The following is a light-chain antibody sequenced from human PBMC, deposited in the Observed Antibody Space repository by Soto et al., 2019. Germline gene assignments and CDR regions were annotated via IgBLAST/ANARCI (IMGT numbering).Light chain of an antibody. J-gene: IGKJ1*01. Sequence: EIVMKQSPAPLSFFSGGRGTIFCAASQSVSSYLAWYQQKTGQAPRLLIYGASRRATGFPDRFSGSGSGTDLNLTISRLQSEDFAVYYCQKYDNWPWTXGQGTKVEIK. CDR3: QKYDNWPWT. CDR2: GAS. CDR1: QSVSSY. V-gene: IGKV3-15*01.